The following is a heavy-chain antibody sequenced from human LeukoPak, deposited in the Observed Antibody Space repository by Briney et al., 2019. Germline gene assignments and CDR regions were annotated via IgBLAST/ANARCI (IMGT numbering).Heavy chain of an antibody. CDR3: AKDSSYYDILTGFDY. D-gene: IGHD3-9*01. J-gene: IGHJ4*02. CDR2: ISWNSGSI. CDR1: GFTFDDYA. Sequence: GGSLRLSCAASGFTFDDYAMYWVGQAPGKGLEWVSRISWNSGSIGYADSVKGRFTISRDNAKNSLYLQMNSLRAEDTALYYCAKDSSYYDILTGFDYWGQGTLVTVSS. V-gene: IGHV3-9*01.